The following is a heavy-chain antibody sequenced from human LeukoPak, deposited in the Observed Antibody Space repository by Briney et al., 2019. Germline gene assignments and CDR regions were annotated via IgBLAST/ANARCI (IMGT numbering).Heavy chain of an antibody. CDR3: ARQTFRPEPEYSSSSVNTWFDP. CDR1: GGSISSGGYS. J-gene: IGHJ5*02. Sequence: QTLSLTCAVSGGSISSGGYSWSWLRQPPGRGLEWIGYIYHSGSTYDKPSLKSRVTISVDTSKTQFSLKLSSVTAADTAVYYCARQTFRPEPEYSSSSVNTWFDPWGQGTLVTVSS. CDR2: IYHSGST. V-gene: IGHV4-30-2*01. D-gene: IGHD6-6*01.